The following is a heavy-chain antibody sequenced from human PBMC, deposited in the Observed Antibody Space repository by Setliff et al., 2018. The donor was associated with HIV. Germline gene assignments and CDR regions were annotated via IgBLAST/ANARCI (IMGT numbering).Heavy chain of an antibody. J-gene: IGHJ3*02. V-gene: IGHV3-48*04. CDR1: GFTFSSYS. D-gene: IGHD1-26*01. CDR3: VGSPAEAASAAWDEAFDI. CDR2: ISGSGRTT. Sequence: GGSLRLSCAASGFTFSSYSMNWVRQAPGKGLEWVSSISGSGRTTDYADSVQGRFTISRDNAKNSLYLQMNSLRVEDTAVYYCVGSPAEAASAAWDEAFDIWGQGTLVTVSS.